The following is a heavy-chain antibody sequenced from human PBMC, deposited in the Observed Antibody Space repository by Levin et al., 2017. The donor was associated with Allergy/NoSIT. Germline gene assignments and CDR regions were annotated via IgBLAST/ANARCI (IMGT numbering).Heavy chain of an antibody. CDR3: AKGHGDYILDFDY. V-gene: IGHV3-23*01. D-gene: IGHD4-17*01. J-gene: IGHJ4*02. CDR1: GFTFSSYA. Sequence: GGSLRLSCAASGFTFSSYAMSWVRQAPGKGLEWVSAISGSGDSAYYTDSVKGRFTISRANSKNKNTVYLQMNSLVAEVTAVYYCAKGHGDYILDFDYWGQGTLVTVSS. CDR2: ISGSGDSA.